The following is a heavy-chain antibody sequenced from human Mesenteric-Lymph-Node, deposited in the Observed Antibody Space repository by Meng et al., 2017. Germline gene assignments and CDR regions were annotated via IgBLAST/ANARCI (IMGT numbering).Heavy chain of an antibody. Sequence: SVKVSCKASGGTFSSYAISWVRQAPGQGLEWMGGIIPIFGTANYAQKFQGRVTITADESTSTAYMELSSLRSEDTAVYYCARGAITMVRGVPGPYYYYGMDVWGQGTTVTVSS. J-gene: IGHJ6*02. D-gene: IGHD3-10*01. CDR1: GGTFSSYA. CDR3: ARGAITMVRGVPGPYYYYGMDV. V-gene: IGHV1-69*13. CDR2: IIPIFGTA.